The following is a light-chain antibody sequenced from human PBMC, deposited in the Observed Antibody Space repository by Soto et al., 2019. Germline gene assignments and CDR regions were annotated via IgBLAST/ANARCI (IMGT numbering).Light chain of an antibody. V-gene: IGKV1-5*01. CDR1: QSITIW. CDR3: QHYNSYSWT. Sequence: DIQMTQSPSTLSASVGDRVTITCRASQSITIWLAWYQQKPGKAPKLLIFDASSLESGVPSRFSGSRSGTEFTLAISSRQPDDFATYYCQHYNSYSWTFGQGTKEEIK. CDR2: DAS. J-gene: IGKJ1*01.